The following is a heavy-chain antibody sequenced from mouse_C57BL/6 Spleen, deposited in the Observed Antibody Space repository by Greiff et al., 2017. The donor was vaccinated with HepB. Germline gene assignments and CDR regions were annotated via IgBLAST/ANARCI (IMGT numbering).Heavy chain of an antibody. CDR1: GYTFTDYE. CDR2: IDPETGGT. Sequence: QVQLQQSGAELVRPGASVTLSCKASGYTFTDYEMHWVKQTPVHGLEWIGAIDPETGGTAYNQKFKGKAILTADKSSSTAYMELRSLTSEDSAVYYGTRPGGPWFAYWGQGTLVTVSA. CDR3: TRPGGPWFAY. V-gene: IGHV1-15*01. J-gene: IGHJ3*01.